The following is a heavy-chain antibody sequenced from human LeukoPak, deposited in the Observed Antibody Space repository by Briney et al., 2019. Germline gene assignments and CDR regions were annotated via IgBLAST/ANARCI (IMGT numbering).Heavy chain of an antibody. V-gene: IGHV4-39*01. CDR1: GGSISSSSYY. Sequence: SETLSLTCTVSGGSISSSSYYWGWIRQPPGKGLEWIGSIYYSGSTYYNPSLKGRVTISVDTSKNQFSLKLSSVTAADTAVYYCARGGSRQISSSDFDYWGQGILVTVSS. J-gene: IGHJ4*02. D-gene: IGHD6-6*01. CDR2: IYYSGST. CDR3: ARGGSRQISSSDFDY.